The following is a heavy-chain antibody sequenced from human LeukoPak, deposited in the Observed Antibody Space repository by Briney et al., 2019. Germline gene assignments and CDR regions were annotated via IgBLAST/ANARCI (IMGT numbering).Heavy chain of an antibody. Sequence: GGSLRLSCAASGFTFSSYWMHWVRHAPGKGLVWVSRINSDGSSTSYADSVKGRFTISRDNAKNTLYLQMNSLRAEDTAVYYCARGYPYDAFDIWGQGTMVTVSS. J-gene: IGHJ3*02. CDR3: ARGYPYDAFDI. CDR2: INSDGSST. V-gene: IGHV3-74*01. CDR1: GFTFSSYW. D-gene: IGHD1-1*01.